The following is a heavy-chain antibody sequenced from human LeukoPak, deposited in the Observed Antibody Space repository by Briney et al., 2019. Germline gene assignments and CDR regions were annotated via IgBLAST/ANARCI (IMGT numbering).Heavy chain of an antibody. V-gene: IGHV1-69*05. CDR2: IIPIFGTA. D-gene: IGHD3-22*01. CDR1: GGTFSRYA. J-gene: IGHJ4*02. Sequence: SLKVSCKASGGTFSRYAISWVRQAPGQGLEWMGGIIPIFGTANYAQKFQGRVTITTDESTRTAYMELSSLRSEDTAVYYCFLVITLRGYYFDYWGQGTLVTVSS. CDR3: FLVITLRGYYFDY.